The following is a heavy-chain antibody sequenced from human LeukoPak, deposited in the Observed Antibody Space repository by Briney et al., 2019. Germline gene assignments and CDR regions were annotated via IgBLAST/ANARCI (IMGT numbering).Heavy chain of an antibody. CDR1: GFTFSGFW. CDR2: INSDGSEG. CDR3: ATTPPCSSGWWCDDP. V-gene: IGHV3-7*03. J-gene: IGHJ5*02. D-gene: IGHD6-19*01. Sequence: PGGSLRLSCAVSGFTFSGFWMSWSRQAPGKGLEWVASINSDGSEGYYADVVKGRFTISRDNAKNSLYLQINSLRAEDTAVYYCATTPPCSSGWWCDDPWGQGTLVTVSS.